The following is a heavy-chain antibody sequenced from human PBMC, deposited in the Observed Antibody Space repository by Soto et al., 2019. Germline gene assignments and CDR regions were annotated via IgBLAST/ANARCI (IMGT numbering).Heavy chain of an antibody. J-gene: IGHJ6*02. Sequence: ASVKVSCKASGYTFTGYYMHWVRQAPGQGLEWMGWINPDSGGTNYAQIFQGRVTMTRDTSISSAYMELSGLRSGDTALYYCARNRQVGANPPYYYFHMDVWGQGTTVTV. CDR1: GYTFTGYY. CDR2: INPDSGGT. D-gene: IGHD1-26*01. CDR3: ARNRQVGANPPYYYFHMDV. V-gene: IGHV1-2*02.